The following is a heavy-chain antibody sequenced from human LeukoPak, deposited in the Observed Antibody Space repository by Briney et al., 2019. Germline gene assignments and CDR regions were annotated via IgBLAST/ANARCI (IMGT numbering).Heavy chain of an antibody. CDR3: ARGGGDYGGNGDAFDI. V-gene: IGHV3-30*03. CDR2: ISYDGSNK. CDR1: GFTFSSYG. J-gene: IGHJ3*02. D-gene: IGHD4-23*01. Sequence: GGSLRLSCAASGFTFSSYGMHWVRQAPGKGLEWVAVISYDGSNKYYADSVKGRFTISRDNSKNTLYLQMNSLRAADTAVYYCARGGGDYGGNGDAFDIWGQGTMVTVSS.